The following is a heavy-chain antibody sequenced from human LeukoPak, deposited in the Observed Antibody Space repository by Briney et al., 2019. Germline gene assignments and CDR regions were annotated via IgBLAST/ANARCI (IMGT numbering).Heavy chain of an antibody. D-gene: IGHD6-13*01. J-gene: IGHJ4*02. CDR2: IYYSGST. V-gene: IGHV4-59*08. CDR1: GGSISSYY. CDR3: ARRGPAAPFDY. Sequence: SETLSLTCTVSGGSISSYYWSWIRQPPGKGLEWIGYIYYSGSTNYNPSLKSRVTISVDTSKNQFSLKLSSVTAADTAVYHCARRGPAAPFDYWGQGTLVTVSS.